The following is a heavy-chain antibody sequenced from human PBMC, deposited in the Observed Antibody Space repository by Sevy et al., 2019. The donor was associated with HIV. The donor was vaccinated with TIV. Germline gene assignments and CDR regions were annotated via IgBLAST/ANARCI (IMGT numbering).Heavy chain of an antibody. J-gene: IGHJ4*02. D-gene: IGHD2-15*01. Sequence: SETLSLTCAVSGGSISSGGYSWSWIRQPPGKGLEWIGYIYHSGSTYYNPSLKSRVTISVDRSKNQFSLKLSSVTAADTALYYCARIRGLRCSGGSCYGSYFDYWGQGTLVTVSS. CDR1: GGSISSGGYS. V-gene: IGHV4-30-2*01. CDR2: IYHSGST. CDR3: ARIRGLRCSGGSCYGSYFDY.